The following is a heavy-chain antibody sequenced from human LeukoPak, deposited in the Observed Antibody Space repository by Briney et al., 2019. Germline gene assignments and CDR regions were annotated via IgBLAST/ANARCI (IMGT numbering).Heavy chain of an antibody. CDR3: ARSSGYSERGYFDY. V-gene: IGHV4-59*11. D-gene: IGHD2-15*01. J-gene: IGHJ4*02. CDR1: GSSISSHY. Sequence: SETLSLTCTVSGSSISSHYWSWIRQPPGKGLEWIGYIYYSGSTNYNPSLKSRVTISVDTSKNQFSLKLSSVTAADTAVYYCARSSGYSERGYFDYWGQGTLVTVSS. CDR2: IYYSGST.